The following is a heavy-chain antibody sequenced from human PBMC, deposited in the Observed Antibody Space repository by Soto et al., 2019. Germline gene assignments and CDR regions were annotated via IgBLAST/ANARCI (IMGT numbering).Heavy chain of an antibody. Sequence: PSETLSLTCTVSGGSISNYYWSWFRQTPGKGLEWIGYVHDSWGSNYNPSLKSRVTISVDTSKNQFSLKLSSVTAADTAVYYCARASNKRGYSYGPDYWGQGTLVTVSS. V-gene: IGHV4-59*12. D-gene: IGHD5-18*01. CDR2: VHDSWGS. CDR3: ARASNKRGYSYGPDY. CDR1: GGSISNYY. J-gene: IGHJ4*02.